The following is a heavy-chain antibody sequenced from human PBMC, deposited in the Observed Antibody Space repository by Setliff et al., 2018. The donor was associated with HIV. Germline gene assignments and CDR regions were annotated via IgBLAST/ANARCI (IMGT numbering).Heavy chain of an antibody. D-gene: IGHD3-3*01. Sequence: GSLSLSCAASGFTFSGSWMHWVRQAPGEGLVWISRINSDGRSTIYADSVRGRFTISRDNAKNTLYLQLNSLRVEDTAVYFCASWRVPRDAFDIWGLGTRVTV. J-gene: IGHJ3*02. CDR3: ASWRVPRDAFDI. CDR2: INSDGRST. CDR1: GFTFSGSW. V-gene: IGHV3-74*01.